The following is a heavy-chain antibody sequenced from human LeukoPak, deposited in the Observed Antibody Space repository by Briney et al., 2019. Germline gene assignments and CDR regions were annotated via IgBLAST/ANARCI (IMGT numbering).Heavy chain of an antibody. Sequence: PGRSLRLSCAASGFTFSNDWMNSVRQAPGKGLEWVGRIKSKTDGGTTDYAEPVKGRFTVSRDDSKNMLYLQMNSLKTEDTAVYYCTTATKSGTYSRGYWGQGTLVTVSS. D-gene: IGHD1-26*01. CDR2: IKSKTDGGTT. CDR1: GFTFSNDW. J-gene: IGHJ4*02. CDR3: TTATKSGTYSRGY. V-gene: IGHV3-15*01.